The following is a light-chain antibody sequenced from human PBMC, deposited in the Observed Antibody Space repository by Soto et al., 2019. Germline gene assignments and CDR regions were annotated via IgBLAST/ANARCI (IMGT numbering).Light chain of an antibody. Sequence: VLTQSPGTLSLSPGERATLSCMASQSVSSNLAWYQQKPGQAPSLLIYGASTRATGTPARFSSSGSGTEFTLTISSLQSEDYAVYFCQQYIRWPLTFGGGTKVDIK. CDR3: QQYIRWPLT. V-gene: IGKV3-15*01. CDR2: GAS. J-gene: IGKJ4*01. CDR1: QSVSSN.